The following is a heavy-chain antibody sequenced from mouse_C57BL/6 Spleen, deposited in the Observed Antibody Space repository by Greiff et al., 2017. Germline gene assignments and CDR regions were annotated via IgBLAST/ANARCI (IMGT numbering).Heavy chain of an antibody. Sequence: VQLKEPGPELVKPGDSVKISCKASGYSFTGYFMNWVMQSHGKSLEWIGRINPYNGDTFYNQKFKGKATLTVDKSSSTAHMELRSLTSEDSAVYYCARALREAWFAYWGQGTLVTVSA. CDR2: INPYNGDT. J-gene: IGHJ3*01. CDR1: GYSFTGYF. D-gene: IGHD1-1*01. CDR3: ARALREAWFAY. V-gene: IGHV1-20*01.